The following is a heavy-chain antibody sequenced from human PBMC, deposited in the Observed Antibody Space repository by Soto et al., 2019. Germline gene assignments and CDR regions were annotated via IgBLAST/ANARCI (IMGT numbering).Heavy chain of an antibody. CDR3: ASNVGHYYDSSGYPNWFDP. CDR1: GGSISSYY. CDR2: IYYSGST. J-gene: IGHJ5*02. Sequence: SETLSLTCTVSGGSISSYYWSWIRQPPGKGLEWIGYIYYSGSTNYNPSLKSRVTISVGTSKNQFSLKLSSVTAADTAVYYCASNVGHYYDSSGYPNWFDPWGQGTLVTVSS. V-gene: IGHV4-59*01. D-gene: IGHD3-22*01.